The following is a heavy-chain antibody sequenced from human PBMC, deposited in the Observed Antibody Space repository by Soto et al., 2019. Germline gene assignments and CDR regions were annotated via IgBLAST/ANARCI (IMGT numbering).Heavy chain of an antibody. V-gene: IGHV3-23*01. J-gene: IGHJ4*02. CDR2: ISRNGDAT. D-gene: IGHD2-15*01. CDR3: AKGGGYCSGGSCNVSPGSD. Sequence: EVQLLESGGGLVQPGGSLRLSCAASGFTFRSYAMSGVRQVPGKGLEWVSAISRNGDATYYADSVKGRFTISRDNSRNTLYLEMNSLRAEDTATYFCAKGGGYCSGGSCNVSPGSDWGQGTLVTVSS. CDR1: GFTFRSYA.